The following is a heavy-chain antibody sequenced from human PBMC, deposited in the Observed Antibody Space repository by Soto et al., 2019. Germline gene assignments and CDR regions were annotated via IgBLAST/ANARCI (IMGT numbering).Heavy chain of an antibody. V-gene: IGHV1-2*02. CDR2: INPNSDVT. J-gene: IGHJ4*02. D-gene: IGHD3-3*01. CDR3: VRVAFNNHYEFDY. CDR1: GYTFNAYY. Sequence: QVQLVQSGAEVKKPGASVKVSCKASGYTFNAYYIHWVRQAPGQGLEWMGWINPNSDVTSYAQSFPDRVTMTRDMPITTAYMELTRLRSDDTAVYYCVRVAFNNHYEFDYWGQGTLITVSS.